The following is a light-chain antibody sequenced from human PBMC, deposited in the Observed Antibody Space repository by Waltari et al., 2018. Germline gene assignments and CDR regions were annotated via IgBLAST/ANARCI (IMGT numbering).Light chain of an antibody. CDR2: ATS. CDR1: KSISGY. J-gene: IGKJ4*01. V-gene: IGKV1-39*01. CDR3: QQGYSTQRVT. Sequence: DIQMTQSPSSLSASVGDRVTITCRASKSISGYLNWYQQKPDKAPKLLIHATSTLQSGVPSRFSGSGSGTDFTLTISSLQPEDFATYFCQQGYSTQRVTFGGGTKVEIK.